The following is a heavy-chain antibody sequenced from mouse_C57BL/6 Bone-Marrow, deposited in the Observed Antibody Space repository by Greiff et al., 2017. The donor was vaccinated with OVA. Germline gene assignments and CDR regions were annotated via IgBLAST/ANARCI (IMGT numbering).Heavy chain of an antibody. J-gene: IGHJ2*01. CDR1: GYAFSSSW. CDR3: ARWPPLGY. Sequence: VQLQQSGPELVKPGASVKISCKASGYAFSSSWMNWVKQRPGKGLEWIGRIYPGDGDTNYNGKFKGKATLTADKSSSTAYMQLRSLTSADSAVYFCARWPPLGYWGQGTTLTVSS. CDR2: IYPGDGDT. V-gene: IGHV1-82*01. D-gene: IGHD6-1*01.